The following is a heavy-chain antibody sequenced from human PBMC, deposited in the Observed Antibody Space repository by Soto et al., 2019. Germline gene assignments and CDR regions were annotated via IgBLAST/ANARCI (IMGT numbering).Heavy chain of an antibody. V-gene: IGHV2-5*02. CDR3: VHSMPPLTTFSRWFDP. CDR1: GFSLSTNGVG. Sequence: SGPTLVNPGHTLTLTCTFSGFSLSTNGVGVGWIRQPRGKALEWLALIYWDDDNRYSPSLKSRLTITKDTSKNQVVLTLTNMDPVDTATYFCVHSMPPLTTFSRWFDPWGQGTLVTVSS. J-gene: IGHJ5*02. D-gene: IGHD4-17*01. CDR2: IYWDDDN.